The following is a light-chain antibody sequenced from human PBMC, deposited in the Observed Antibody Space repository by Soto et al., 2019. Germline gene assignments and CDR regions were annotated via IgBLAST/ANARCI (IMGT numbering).Light chain of an antibody. CDR1: QSVSNY. V-gene: IGKV3-11*01. Sequence: EIVLTQSPATLSLSPGERATLSCRASQSVSNYLAWYQQKPGQAPRLLIYDASNRATGIPARFSGSESGTDFTLTISSLEPEDFAVYYCQQRSDWPPVTFGGGTKLEIK. CDR3: QQRSDWPPVT. CDR2: DAS. J-gene: IGKJ4*01.